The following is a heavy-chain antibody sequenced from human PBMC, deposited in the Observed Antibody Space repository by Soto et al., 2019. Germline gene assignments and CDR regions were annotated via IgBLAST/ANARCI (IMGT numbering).Heavy chain of an antibody. CDR3: ARDGTLYDSSGYYYLY. CDR1: GGTFSSSA. V-gene: IGHV1-69*01. D-gene: IGHD3-22*01. J-gene: IGHJ4*02. Sequence: QVQMVQSGAEVKKPGSSVKVSCKASGGTFSSSAISWVRQAPGHGLEWMGGIIPIFGTPNYAQKFQGRVTITADESTRTAYMELSSLRSEDTAVYYCARDGTLYDSSGYYYLYWGQGTLVTVSS. CDR2: IIPIFGTP.